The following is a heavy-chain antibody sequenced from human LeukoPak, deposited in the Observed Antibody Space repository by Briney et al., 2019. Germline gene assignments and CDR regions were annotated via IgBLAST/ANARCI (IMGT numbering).Heavy chain of an antibody. D-gene: IGHD1-26*01. J-gene: IGHJ4*02. CDR2: ITGHSQLT. CDR1: GFDFNIYA. CDR3: AKDRIPDGMWEVDY. Sequence: PGGSLRLSCVASGFDFNIYAMDWVRQAPGKGLESASGITGHSQLTYYADSVKGRFTIYRDNSKNTLYLQMNSLRAEDTALYFCAKDRIPDGMWEVDYWGQGTPVTVSS. V-gene: IGHV3-23*01.